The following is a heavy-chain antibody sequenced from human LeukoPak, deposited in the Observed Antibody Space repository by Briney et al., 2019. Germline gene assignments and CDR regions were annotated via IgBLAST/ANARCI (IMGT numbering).Heavy chain of an antibody. Sequence: SETLSLACSVSGGSLSSHYWSWIRQPPGKGLELIGHIHDTGSTFYNPSLRGRVTISLDTSNNQFSLKLTSMPAAATAVYYCARFSSGCSTSSCYLTYWGQGTLLTVS. CDR2: IHDTGST. J-gene: IGHJ4*02. CDR3: ARFSSGCSTSSCYLTY. D-gene: IGHD2-2*01. CDR1: GGSLSSHY. V-gene: IGHV4-59*11.